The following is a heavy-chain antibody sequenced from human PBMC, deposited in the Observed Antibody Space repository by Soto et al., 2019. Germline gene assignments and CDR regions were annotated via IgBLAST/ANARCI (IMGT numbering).Heavy chain of an antibody. CDR1: GGSISSYY. Sequence: SETLSLTCTVSGGSISSYYWSWIRQPPGKGLEWIGYIYYRGSTNYNPSLKSRVTISVDTSKNQFSLKLSSVTAADTAVYYCARFHISYGFDYWGQGTLVTVSS. V-gene: IGHV4-59*08. CDR3: ARFHISYGFDY. D-gene: IGHD5-18*01. CDR2: IYYRGST. J-gene: IGHJ4*02.